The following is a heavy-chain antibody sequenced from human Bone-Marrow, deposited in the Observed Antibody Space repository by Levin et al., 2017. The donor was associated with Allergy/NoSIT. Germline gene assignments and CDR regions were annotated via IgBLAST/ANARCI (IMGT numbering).Heavy chain of an antibody. V-gene: IGHV1-46*01. CDR3: ARIMTTVTSIYYFDY. CDR2: INPSGGST. Sequence: GESLKISCKASGYTFTSHSMHWVRQAPGQGLEWMGIINPSGGSTSYAQKFQGRVTMTRDTSTSTVYMDLSSLRSEDTAVYYCARIMTTVTSIYYFDYWGQGTLVTVSS. D-gene: IGHD4-17*01. J-gene: IGHJ4*02. CDR1: GYTFTSHS.